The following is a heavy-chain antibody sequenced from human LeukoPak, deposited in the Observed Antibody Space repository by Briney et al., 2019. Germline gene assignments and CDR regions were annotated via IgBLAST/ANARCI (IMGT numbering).Heavy chain of an antibody. CDR1: GFTFSSYG. J-gene: IGHJ4*02. V-gene: IGHV3-33*01. D-gene: IGHD5-18*01. CDR3: ARSLDTAMVIDY. Sequence: GRSLRLSCAASGFTFSSYGMHWVRQAPGKGLEWVAVIWYDGSNKYYADSVKGRFTISRDNSKNTLYLQMNSLRAEDTAVYYCARSLDTAMVIDYWGQGTLVIVSS. CDR2: IWYDGSNK.